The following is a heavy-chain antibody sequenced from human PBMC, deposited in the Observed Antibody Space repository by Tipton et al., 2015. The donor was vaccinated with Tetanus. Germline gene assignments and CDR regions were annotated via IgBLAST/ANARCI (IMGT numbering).Heavy chain of an antibody. J-gene: IGHJ6*02. D-gene: IGHD3-22*01. CDR1: GYTFTGYY. CDR2: IDPNSGGT. CDR3: ARDRGDYIYYGMDV. V-gene: IGHV1-2*02. Sequence: QVQLVQSGAEMKKPGASVKVSCKASGYTFTGYYIYWVRQAPGQELEWMGWIDPNSGGTVYAQKFQGRVTMTRDTSISTAYMELRSLRFDDTAVYYCARDRGDYIYYGMDVWGPGTTVTVS.